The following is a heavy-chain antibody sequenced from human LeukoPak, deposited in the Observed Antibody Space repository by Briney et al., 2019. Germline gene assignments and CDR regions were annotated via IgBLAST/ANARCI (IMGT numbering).Heavy chain of an antibody. J-gene: IGHJ4*02. Sequence: GGSLRLSCAASGFTFSNAWMSWVRQAPGKGLEWVANIKQDGSEKYYVDSVEGRFTISRDNAKNSLYLQMNSLRAEDTAVYYCASIAAAGVFDYWGQGTLVTVSS. CDR1: GFTFSNAW. V-gene: IGHV3-7*03. CDR2: IKQDGSEK. CDR3: ASIAAAGVFDY. D-gene: IGHD6-13*01.